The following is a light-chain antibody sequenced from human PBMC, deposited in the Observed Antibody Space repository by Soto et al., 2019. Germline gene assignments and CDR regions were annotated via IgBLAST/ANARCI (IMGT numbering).Light chain of an antibody. CDR3: QQHGSSPFT. CDR1: QSVGSNY. V-gene: IGKV3-20*01. Sequence: EIVLTQYPGTLSLSPGARATLSCRASQSVGSNYLAWYQQKPGQAPRLLIYGASNRATGIPDRFSASGSGTDFTLTISRLKPEDFAVYYCQQHGSSPFTFGPGTKVDI. J-gene: IGKJ3*01. CDR2: GAS.